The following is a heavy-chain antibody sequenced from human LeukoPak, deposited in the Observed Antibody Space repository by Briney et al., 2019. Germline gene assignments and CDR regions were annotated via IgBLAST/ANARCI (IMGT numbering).Heavy chain of an antibody. D-gene: IGHD6-13*01. V-gene: IGHV3-30*18. CDR1: GFTFSSYG. J-gene: IGHJ4*02. CDR2: ISYDGSNK. Sequence: PGGSLRLSCAASGFTFSSYGMHWVRQAPGKGLEWVAVISYDGSNKYYADSVKGRFTISRDNSKNTLYLQMNSLRAEDTAVYYCAKDFDSSSCDYWGQGTLVTVSS. CDR3: AKDFDSSSCDY.